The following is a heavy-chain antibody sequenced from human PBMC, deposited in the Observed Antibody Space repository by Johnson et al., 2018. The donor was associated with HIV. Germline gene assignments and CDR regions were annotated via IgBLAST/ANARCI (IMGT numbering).Heavy chain of an antibody. D-gene: IGHD3-22*01. Sequence: VQLVESGGGVVRPGGSLRLSCAASGFRFDDYGMTWVRQAPGKGLEWVSGLSWNSGSIGYADSVKGRFTISRDNSKNTLYLQMNSLRAEDTAVYYCAKGPLYYYDSRLGSGAFDICGQGTMVNVSS. CDR3: AKGPLYYYDSRLGSGAFDI. V-gene: IGHV3-20*04. J-gene: IGHJ3*02. CDR1: GFRFDDYG. CDR2: LSWNSGSI.